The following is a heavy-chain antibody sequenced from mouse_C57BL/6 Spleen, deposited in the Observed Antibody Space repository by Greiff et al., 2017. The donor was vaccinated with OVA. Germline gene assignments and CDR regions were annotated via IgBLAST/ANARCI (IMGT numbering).Heavy chain of an antibody. CDR1: GYTFTSYW. CDR3: ARNGYFYAMDY. Sequence: QVQLKQPGAELVKPGASVKMSCNASGYTFTSYWITWVKQRPGQGLEWIGDIYPGSGSTNYNEKFKSKATLTVDTSSSTAYMQLSSLTSEDSAVYYCARNGYFYAMDYWGQGTSVTVSS. J-gene: IGHJ4*01. V-gene: IGHV1-55*01. CDR2: IYPGSGST.